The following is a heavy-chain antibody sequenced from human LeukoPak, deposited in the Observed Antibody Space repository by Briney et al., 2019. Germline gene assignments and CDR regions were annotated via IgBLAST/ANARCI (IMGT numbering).Heavy chain of an antibody. V-gene: IGHV1-18*01. Sequence: ASVKVSCKASGYTFTSYGISWVRQAPGQGLEWMGWISAYNGNTNYAQKLQGRVTMTTDTSTSTAYMELRSLRSDDTAVYYCARDLRYYDSSGYSSDAFDIWGQGTMVTVSS. D-gene: IGHD3-22*01. CDR3: ARDLRYYDSSGYSSDAFDI. J-gene: IGHJ3*02. CDR1: GYTFTSYG. CDR2: ISAYNGNT.